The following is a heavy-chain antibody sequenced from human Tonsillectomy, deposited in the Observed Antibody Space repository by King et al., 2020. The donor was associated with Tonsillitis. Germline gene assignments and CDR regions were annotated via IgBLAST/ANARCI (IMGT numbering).Heavy chain of an antibody. J-gene: IGHJ5*02. CDR2: IFSSGNT. V-gene: IGHV4-61*02. CDR3: ARVMSWYENWFDP. D-gene: IGHD6-13*01. Sequence: QLQESGPGLVKPSQTLSLTCTVSGDSIDSGSHYWGWIRQPAGKGLEFIGRIFSSGNTNYNPSLKSRVTMSVDTSKNQFSLKLTSVTAPDTAVYYCARVMSWYENWFDPWGQGTLVTVSS. CDR1: GDSIDSGSHY.